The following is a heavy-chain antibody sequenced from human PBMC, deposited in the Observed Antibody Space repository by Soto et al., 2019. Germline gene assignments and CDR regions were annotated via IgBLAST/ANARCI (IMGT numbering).Heavy chain of an antibody. J-gene: IGHJ4*02. CDR2: MNPNTGNA. Sequence: QVQLVQSGAEVKKPGASVKVSCKASGYTFTSYDIHWVRQAPGQGLEWMGWMNPNTGNAASAQKFQGRVTMTRNTSISTAYMQLISLRSEDTAVYFCARVGRGTSGYFDYWGQGTLVTVSS. CDR3: ARVGRGTSGYFDY. V-gene: IGHV1-8*01. CDR1: GYTFTSYD. D-gene: IGHD6-19*01.